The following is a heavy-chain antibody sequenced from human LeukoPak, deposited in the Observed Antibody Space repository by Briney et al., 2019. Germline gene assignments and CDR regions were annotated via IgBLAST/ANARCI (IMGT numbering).Heavy chain of an antibody. CDR3: ARSYGGNLYDAFDI. CDR2: IYTSGST. Sequence: SETLSLTCTVSGGSITIYYWSWIRQPAGKGLEWIGRIYTSGSTNYNPSLKSRVTMSVDTSKNQFSLKLSSVTAADTAVYYCARSYGGNLYDAFDIWGQGTMVTVSS. V-gene: IGHV4-4*07. J-gene: IGHJ3*02. CDR1: GGSITIYY. D-gene: IGHD4-23*01.